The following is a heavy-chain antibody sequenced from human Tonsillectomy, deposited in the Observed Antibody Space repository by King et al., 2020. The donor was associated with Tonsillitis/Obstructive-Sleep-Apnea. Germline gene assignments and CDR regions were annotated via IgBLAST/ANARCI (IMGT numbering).Heavy chain of an antibody. J-gene: IGHJ4*02. Sequence: QLVQSGAEVKKPGASVKVSCKASGYTFTNYGISWVRQAPGQGLEWMGWISAYNGNTNSAQKLQGRVTMTIDTSTSTAFMELRSLRSDDTAVYYCARDSMSHYYDSSAYYTFAYGGQGTLVTVAS. D-gene: IGHD3-22*01. CDR3: ARDSMSHYYDSSAYYTFAY. CDR1: GYTFTNYG. CDR2: ISAYNGNT. V-gene: IGHV1-18*01.